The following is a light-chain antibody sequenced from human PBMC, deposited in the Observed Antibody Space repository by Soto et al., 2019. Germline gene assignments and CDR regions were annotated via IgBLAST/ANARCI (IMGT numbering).Light chain of an antibody. CDR2: EVS. Sequence: QSALTQPASVSGSPGQSITISCTGTSSDVGGYNYVSWYQHHPGKAPKLMISEVSNRPSGVSNRFSGSKSGNTASLTISGRHSEDEADYYCSSFTSSTAVVFGGGTKVTVL. J-gene: IGLJ2*01. V-gene: IGLV2-14*01. CDR3: SSFTSSTAVV. CDR1: SSDVGGYNY.